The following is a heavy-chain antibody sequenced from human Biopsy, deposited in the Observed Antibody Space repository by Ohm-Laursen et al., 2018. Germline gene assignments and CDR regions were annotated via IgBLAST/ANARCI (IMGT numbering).Heavy chain of an antibody. D-gene: IGHD3-22*01. Sequence: SETLSLTCTVSGGPIDSYYWSWIRQPPGKGLEWIGYVYYTGSTDYNPSLQSRVTISVDTSKNHFSLRLRSVTPADTAIYYCARGRGYYSDRTVPGYFDLWGRGTLVTVSS. V-gene: IGHV4-59*01. J-gene: IGHJ2*01. CDR1: GGPIDSYY. CDR3: ARGRGYYSDRTVPGYFDL. CDR2: VYYTGST.